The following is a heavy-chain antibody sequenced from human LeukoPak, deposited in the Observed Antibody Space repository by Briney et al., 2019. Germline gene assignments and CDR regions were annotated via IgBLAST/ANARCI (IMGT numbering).Heavy chain of an antibody. CDR1: GYTFTGYY. CDR2: INPNSGGT. Sequence: ASVKVSCKASGYTFTGYYMHWVRQAPGQGLERMGWINPNSGGTNYAQKFQGRVTMTRDTSISTAYMELSRLRSDDTAVYYCARDGSELLWFGELFRRGGYYYYMDVWGKGTTVTVSS. CDR3: ARDGSELLWFGELFRRGGYYYYMDV. V-gene: IGHV1-2*02. J-gene: IGHJ6*03. D-gene: IGHD3-10*01.